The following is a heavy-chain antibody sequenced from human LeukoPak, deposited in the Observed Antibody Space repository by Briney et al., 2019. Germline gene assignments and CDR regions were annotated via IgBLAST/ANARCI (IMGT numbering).Heavy chain of an antibody. CDR1: GGSIGSGTYY. CDR3: ARGLIGYCSSTSCLTYFDY. CDR2: IYTSGST. J-gene: IGHJ4*02. D-gene: IGHD2-2*01. Sequence: PSETLSLTCTVSGGSIGSGTYYWNWIRQPAGKGLEWIGRIYTSGSTNYNPSLKSRVTISVDTSKNQFSLKLSSVTAADTAVYYCARGLIGYCSSTSCLTYFDYWGQGTLVTVSS. V-gene: IGHV4-61*02.